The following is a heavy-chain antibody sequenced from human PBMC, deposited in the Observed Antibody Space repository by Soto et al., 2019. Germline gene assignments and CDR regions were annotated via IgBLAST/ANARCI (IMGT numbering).Heavy chain of an antibody. D-gene: IGHD2-8*02. V-gene: IGHV4-59*01. J-gene: IGHJ5*02. CDR2: VYYSGST. CDR3: ARDTGNWFDP. CDR1: CGSISSYY. Sequence: LETLSLTCTVSCGSISSYYWSWIRQPPGKGLEWIGYVYYSGSTNYNPSLKSRVTISVDTSKNQFSLKLSSVTAADTAVYYCARDTGNWFDPWGQGTLVTVSS.